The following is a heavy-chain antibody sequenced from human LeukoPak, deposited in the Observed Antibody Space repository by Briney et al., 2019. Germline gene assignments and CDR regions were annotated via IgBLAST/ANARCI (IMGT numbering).Heavy chain of an antibody. D-gene: IGHD3-10*01. Sequence: ASVTVSCKTSGYTFTSYGINWVRQAPGQGLEWMGWISGYNGKTNYAQKLQGRVTMTTDTSTNTAYMELRSLRSDDTAVYYCARDAREVLLWFGELDPWGQGTLVTVSS. CDR1: GYTFTSYG. V-gene: IGHV1-18*01. CDR2: ISGYNGKT. CDR3: ARDAREVLLWFGELDP. J-gene: IGHJ5*02.